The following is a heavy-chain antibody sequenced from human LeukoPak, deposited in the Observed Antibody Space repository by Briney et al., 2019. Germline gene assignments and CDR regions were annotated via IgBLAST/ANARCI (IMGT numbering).Heavy chain of an antibody. CDR3: ARGAGESAYGYYFDY. Sequence: PSETLSLTCTVSGGSISSYYWNWIRQPAGKGLEWIGRIYTSGSTNYNPSLKSRVTMSVDTSKNQFSLKLNSVTAADTAIYYCARGAGESAYGYYFDYWGQGTLVTVSS. D-gene: IGHD5-18*01. CDR2: IYTSGST. CDR1: GGSISSYY. V-gene: IGHV4-4*07. J-gene: IGHJ4*02.